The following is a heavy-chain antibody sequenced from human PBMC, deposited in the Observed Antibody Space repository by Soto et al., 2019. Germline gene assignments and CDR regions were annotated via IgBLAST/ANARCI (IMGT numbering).Heavy chain of an antibody. CDR3: ARQRGSDWFFDC. D-gene: IGHD3-9*01. J-gene: IGHJ4*02. CDR2: IYYSGNT. Sequence: PSETLSLTCTVSGGSISSSSYYWGWIRQPPGKGLDWIAFIYYSGNTYYNPSLKSPVTISVDTSKNQFSLRLTSVTAADTAVYYCARQRGSDWFFDCWGQGTLVTVSS. V-gene: IGHV4-39*01. CDR1: GGSISSSSYY.